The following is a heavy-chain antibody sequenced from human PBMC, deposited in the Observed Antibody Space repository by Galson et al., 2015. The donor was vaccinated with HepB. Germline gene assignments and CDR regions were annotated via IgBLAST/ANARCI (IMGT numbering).Heavy chain of an antibody. CDR1: GFAFRSYW. Sequence: SLRLSCAASGFAFRSYWMSWVRQAPGKGLEWVANIKEHAREKYYVDSVEGRFTISRDNARSSLYLQMNSLRAEDTGVYYCARVSSGWHDLYFDYWGQGILVAVSS. CDR3: ARVSSGWHDLYFDY. V-gene: IGHV3-7*03. D-gene: IGHD6-19*01. J-gene: IGHJ4*02. CDR2: IKEHAREK.